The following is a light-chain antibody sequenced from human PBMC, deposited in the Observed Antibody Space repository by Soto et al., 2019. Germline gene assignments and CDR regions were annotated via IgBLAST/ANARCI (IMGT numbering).Light chain of an antibody. CDR2: EVS. CDR1: SSDVGGYNY. V-gene: IGLV2-8*01. J-gene: IGLJ2*01. CDR3: SSYAGSNNGRV. Sequence: QSALTQPPSASGSPGQSVTISCTGTSSDVGGYNYVSWYQQHPGKAPKLMIYEVSKQPSGVPDRFSGSKSGNTASLTVSGLQAEDEADYYCSSYAGSNNGRVFGGGTKLTVL.